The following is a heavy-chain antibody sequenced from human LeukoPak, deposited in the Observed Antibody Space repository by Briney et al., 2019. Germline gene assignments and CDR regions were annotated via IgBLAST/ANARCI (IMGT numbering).Heavy chain of an antibody. J-gene: IGHJ5*02. CDR3: ARVSGYYNWFDP. D-gene: IGHD3-3*01. CDR1: GFTFSSYT. CDR2: ITSSSSYI. V-gene: IGHV3-21*01. Sequence: GGSLRLSCAVSGFTFSSYTMNWVRQAPGKGLEWVSSITSSSSYIYYADSVKGRFTISRDNAKNSLYLQMNSLRAEDTAVYYCARVSGYYNWFDPWGQGTLVTVSS.